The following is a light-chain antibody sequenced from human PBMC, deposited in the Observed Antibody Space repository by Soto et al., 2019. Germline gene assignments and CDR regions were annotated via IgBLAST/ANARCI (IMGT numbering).Light chain of an antibody. V-gene: IGLV1-40*01. Sequence: QSVLTQPLSVSGAPGQRVTISCSGSSSNIGAGYDVHWYQQLPGTAPKLLIYGNSNRPSGVPDRFSGSKSSTSASLAITGLQAEDEADYYCLSYDSSLSAVLFGGGTKLTVL. CDR2: GNS. CDR3: LSYDSSLSAVL. CDR1: SSNIGAGYD. J-gene: IGLJ2*01.